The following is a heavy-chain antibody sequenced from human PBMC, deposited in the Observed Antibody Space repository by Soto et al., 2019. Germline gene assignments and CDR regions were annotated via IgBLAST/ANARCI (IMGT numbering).Heavy chain of an antibody. CDR3: ASGPYYYDSSGYSVQFDY. CDR2: ISSSSSTI. V-gene: IGHV3-48*02. J-gene: IGHJ4*02. Sequence: EVQLVESGGGLVQPGGSLRLSCAASGFTFSSYSMNWVRQAPGKGLEWVSYISSSSSTIYYADSVKGRFTISRDNAKNSLYLQMNSLRDEDTAVYYCASGPYYYDSSGYSVQFDYWGQGTLVTVSS. D-gene: IGHD3-22*01. CDR1: GFTFSSYS.